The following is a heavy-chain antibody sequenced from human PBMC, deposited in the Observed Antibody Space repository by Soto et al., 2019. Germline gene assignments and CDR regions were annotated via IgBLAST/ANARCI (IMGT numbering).Heavy chain of an antibody. V-gene: IGHV3-11*05. D-gene: IGHD1-7*01. CDR1: GFTFSEYY. J-gene: IGHJ5*02. CDR3: ARVREGGTDL. Sequence: PGGSLRLSCAASGFTFSEYYMSWIRQAPGKGLEWVAYISSGGSHKDYADSVRGRFTSSRDNAKNSLYLQMNDLRDEDTAVYFCARVREGGTDLLGPGTLVTVSS. CDR2: ISSGGSHK.